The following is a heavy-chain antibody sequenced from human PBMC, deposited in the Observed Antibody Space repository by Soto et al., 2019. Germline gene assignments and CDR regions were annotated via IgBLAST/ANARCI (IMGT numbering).Heavy chain of an antibody. CDR2: INAYNGNT. CDR1: GYTITSYG. V-gene: IGHV1-18*01. J-gene: IGHJ4*02. Sequence: PSVKVSCKASGYTITSYGISWVRQAPGQGLEWMGWINAYNGNTNYAQKLQGRVTMTTDTSTSTAYMALRSLRSDDTAVYYCARDPVAGTYFDYWGQGAQVTVSS. CDR3: ARDPVAGTYFDY. D-gene: IGHD6-19*01.